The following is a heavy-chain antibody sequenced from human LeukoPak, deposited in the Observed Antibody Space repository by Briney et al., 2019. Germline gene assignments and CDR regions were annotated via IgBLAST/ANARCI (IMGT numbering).Heavy chain of an antibody. V-gene: IGHV4-34*01. CDR2: INHSGST. Sequence: PSETLSLTCAVYGGSFTDYFWSWIRQAPGKGLEWIGRINHSGSTNYQPSLRTRVTISVDTSKNQFSLKLTSATAADTAVYYCATGGQRWFDPWGRGTPVTVSS. CDR3: ATGGQRWFDP. J-gene: IGHJ5*02. CDR1: GGSFTDYF.